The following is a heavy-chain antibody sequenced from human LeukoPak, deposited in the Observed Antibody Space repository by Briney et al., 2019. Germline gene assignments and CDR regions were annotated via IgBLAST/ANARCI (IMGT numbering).Heavy chain of an antibody. CDR1: GFTFSSYS. Sequence: GGSLRLSCAASGFTFSSYSMNWVRQAPGKGLEWVSSISSSSSYIYYADSVKGRFTISRDNAKNSLYLQMNSLRAEDTAVYYCARDGLLRFLEWLPRYYGIDVWGQGTTVTVSS. J-gene: IGHJ6*02. CDR3: ARDGLLRFLEWLPRYYGIDV. D-gene: IGHD3-3*01. CDR2: ISSSSSYI. V-gene: IGHV3-21*01.